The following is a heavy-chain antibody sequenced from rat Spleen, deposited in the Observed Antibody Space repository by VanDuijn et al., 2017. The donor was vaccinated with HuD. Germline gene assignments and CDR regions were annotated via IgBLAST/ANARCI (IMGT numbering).Heavy chain of an antibody. CDR1: GFTFSDYA. V-gene: IGHV5-17*01. CDR2: INHDGRST. D-gene: IGHD1-1*01. CDR3: ASRRGPWFAY. J-gene: IGHJ3*01. Sequence: EVQLVESGGGSAQPGRSLKLSCVASGFTFSDYAMAWVRQAPKKGLEGVANINHDGRSTYYRDSVKGRFTISRDNAKSTLYLQMDSLRSEDTATYYCASRRGPWFAYWGQGTLVTVSS.